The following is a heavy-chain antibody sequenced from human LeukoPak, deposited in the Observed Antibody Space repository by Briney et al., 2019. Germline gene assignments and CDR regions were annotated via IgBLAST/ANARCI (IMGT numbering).Heavy chain of an antibody. CDR1: GFTFSDSE. CDR3: ARSARGYCRDY. V-gene: IGHV3-48*03. D-gene: IGHD6-13*01. CDR2: ISTGGNTV. J-gene: IGHJ4*02. Sequence: GGSLRLSCAASGFTFSDSEMNWVRQAPGKGLEWVSYISTGGNTVYYADSVKGRFTISRDNAKNSLYLQVNSLRAEDTAVYYCARSARGYCRDYWGQGTLVTVSS.